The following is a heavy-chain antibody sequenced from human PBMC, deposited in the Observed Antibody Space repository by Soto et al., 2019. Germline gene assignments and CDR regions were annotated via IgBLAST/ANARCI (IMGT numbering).Heavy chain of an antibody. CDR3: ARERGNRVGAFYYYGMDV. CDR1: GFTFSSYA. CDR2: ISYDGSNK. Sequence: GGSLRLSCADSGFTFSSYAMHWVRQDPGKGLEWVAVISYDGSNKYYADSVKGRFTISRDNSKNTLYLQMNSLRAEDTAVYYCARERGNRVGAFYYYGMDVWGQGTTVTVSS. J-gene: IGHJ6*02. V-gene: IGHV3-30-3*01. D-gene: IGHD2-2*01.